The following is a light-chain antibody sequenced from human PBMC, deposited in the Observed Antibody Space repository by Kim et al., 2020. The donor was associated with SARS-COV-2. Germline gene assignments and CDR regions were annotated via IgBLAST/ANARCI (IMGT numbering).Light chain of an antibody. J-gene: IGLJ3*02. Sequence: QSVLTQPHSASGTPGQRVTISCSGSSSNIGSNNVDWYQQLPGAAPNLLIYSNNQRHSGIPDRFSGSRSGTSASLTISGLQSGDEADYYCAVWDDSLKQGVFGGGTQLTVL. CDR3: AVWDDSLKQGV. CDR1: SSNIGSNN. V-gene: IGLV1-44*01. CDR2: SNN.